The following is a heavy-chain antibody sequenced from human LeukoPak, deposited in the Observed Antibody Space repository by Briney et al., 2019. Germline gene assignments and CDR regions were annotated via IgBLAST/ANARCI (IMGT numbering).Heavy chain of an antibody. CDR1: GFIFRTYW. Sequence: GGSLRLSCAASGFIFRTYWMSWVRQAPGQGLEWVANIKQDGSEKYYVDSVKGRFTISRDNAKNSLYLRMNSLRDEDTAVYYCASDSPGYSSGSYFTYWGQGTLVTVSS. CDR2: IKQDGSEK. D-gene: IGHD2-15*01. CDR3: ASDSPGYSSGSYFTY. V-gene: IGHV3-7*03. J-gene: IGHJ4*02.